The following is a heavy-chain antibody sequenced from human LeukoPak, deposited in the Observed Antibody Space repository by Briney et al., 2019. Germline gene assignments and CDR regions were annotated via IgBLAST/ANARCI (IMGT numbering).Heavy chain of an antibody. Sequence: GGSLRLSCAASGFTFDDYAMHWVRQAPGKGLDWVSLISGDGGSTHYADSVKGRFTISRDNSKNSLYLQMNSLRTEDTALYYCAKDIGDYLTTDVWGKGTTVTVSS. D-gene: IGHD4-17*01. J-gene: IGHJ6*04. V-gene: IGHV3-43*02. CDR1: GFTFDDYA. CDR3: AKDIGDYLTTDV. CDR2: ISGDGGST.